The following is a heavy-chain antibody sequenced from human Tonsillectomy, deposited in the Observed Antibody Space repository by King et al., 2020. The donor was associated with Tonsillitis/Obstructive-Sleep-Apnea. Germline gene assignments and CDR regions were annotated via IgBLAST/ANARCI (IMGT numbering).Heavy chain of an antibody. J-gene: IGHJ4*02. CDR3: VRAYSFWSGYPSYYFDY. V-gene: IGHV2-5*02. D-gene: IGHD3-3*01. CDR1: GFSLSASGVG. Sequence: TLKESGPTLVKPTQTLTLTCTFSGFSLSASGVGVGWIRQPPGKALEWLALIYWDDDKRYSPSLKSRLTITKDSSKNQVVLTMTNMDPVDAATYYCVRAYSFWSGYPSYYFDYWGQETLVTGSS. CDR2: IYWDDDK.